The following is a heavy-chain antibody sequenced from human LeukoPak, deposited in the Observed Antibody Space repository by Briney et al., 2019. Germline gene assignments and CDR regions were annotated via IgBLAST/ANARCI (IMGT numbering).Heavy chain of an antibody. CDR1: GFTFSSYA. V-gene: IGHV3-23*01. CDR2: ISGSGGST. CDR3: AKGSGSSWYDGYFDY. J-gene: IGHJ4*02. D-gene: IGHD6-13*01. Sequence: PGGYLRLSCAASGFTFSSYAMSWVRQASGKGLEWVSAISGSGGSTYYADSVKGRFTISRDNSKNTLYLQMNSLRAEDTAVYYCAKGSGSSWYDGYFDYWGQGTLVTVSS.